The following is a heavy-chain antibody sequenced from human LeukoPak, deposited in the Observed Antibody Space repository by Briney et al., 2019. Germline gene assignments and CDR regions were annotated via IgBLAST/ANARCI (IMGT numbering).Heavy chain of an antibody. D-gene: IGHD3-3*01. Sequence: SETLSLTCAVYGGSFSGYYWSWIRQPPGKGLEWIGEINHSGSTNYNPSLKSRVTISVDTSKNQFSLKLSSVTAADTAVYYCARGASLWSGLSDAFDIWGQGTMVTVSS. CDR3: ARGASLWSGLSDAFDI. CDR2: INHSGST. J-gene: IGHJ3*02. CDR1: GGSFSGYY. V-gene: IGHV4-34*01.